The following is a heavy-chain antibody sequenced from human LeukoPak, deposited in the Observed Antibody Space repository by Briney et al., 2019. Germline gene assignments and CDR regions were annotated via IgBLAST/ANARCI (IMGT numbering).Heavy chain of an antibody. CDR1: GGSITTSRYY. CDR3: ARQAEGSSSGPYFFDY. V-gene: IGHV4-39*01. J-gene: IGHJ4*02. Sequence: SETLSLTCTVSGGSITTSRYYWGWIRQPPGKVLEWIGSAFHGGNSYCNPSLKSRVTVSVDTSNNQFSLRLTSVTAADTALYYCARQAEGSSSGPYFFDYWGQGTLVTVSS. D-gene: IGHD5-18*01. CDR2: AFHGGNS.